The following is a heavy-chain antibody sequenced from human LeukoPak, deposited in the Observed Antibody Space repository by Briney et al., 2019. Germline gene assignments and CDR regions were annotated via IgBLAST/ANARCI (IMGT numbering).Heavy chain of an antibody. CDR3: ARDGRVVVVAAATYSMDF. CDR2: ISAYNGNT. Sequence: ASVKVSCKASLYTFTSYGISGVGQALGQGREWMGWISAYNGNTNYAQKLQGRVTMTTDTSTSTAYMEQRSLRSDNTAVYYCARDGRVVVVAAATYSMDFWGKGTTVTVSS. CDR1: LYTFTSYG. D-gene: IGHD2-15*01. V-gene: IGHV1-18*01. J-gene: IGHJ6*03.